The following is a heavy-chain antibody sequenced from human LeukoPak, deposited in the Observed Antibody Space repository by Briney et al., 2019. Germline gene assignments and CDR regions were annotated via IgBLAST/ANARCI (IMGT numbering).Heavy chain of an antibody. Sequence: GGSLRLSCAASGFTFSDHYMDWVRQAPGKGLEWVARTRSKANRYTTEYAASVKGRSSISRDDSKNSLYLQMSSLKTDDTAVYYCVTGTAVFDYWGQGTLVTVTS. J-gene: IGHJ4*02. CDR1: GFTFSDHY. D-gene: IGHD1-7*01. V-gene: IGHV3-72*01. CDR3: VTGTAVFDY. CDR2: TRSKANRYTT.